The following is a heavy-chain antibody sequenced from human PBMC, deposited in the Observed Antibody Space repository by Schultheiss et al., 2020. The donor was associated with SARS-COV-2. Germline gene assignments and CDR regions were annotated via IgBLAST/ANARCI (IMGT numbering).Heavy chain of an antibody. V-gene: IGHV3-30*03. D-gene: IGHD6-19*01. CDR3: ARDQYSSGWT. Sequence: GESLKISCAASGFTFSSFGMHWVRQAPGKGLEWMATISYEGTITYYADSVKGRFTISRDNAKNSLYLQMNSLRAEDTAVYYCARDQYSSGWTWGQGTLVTVSS. CDR1: GFTFSSFG. J-gene: IGHJ5*02. CDR2: ISYEGTIT.